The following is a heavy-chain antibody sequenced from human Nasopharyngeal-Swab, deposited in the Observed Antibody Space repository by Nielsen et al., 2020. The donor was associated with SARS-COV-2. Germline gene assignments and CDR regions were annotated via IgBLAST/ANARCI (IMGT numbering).Heavy chain of an antibody. CDR2: IYYSGST. CDR1: GGSISSGGYY. Sequence: LRLSCPVSGGSISSGGYYWSWIRQHPGKGLEWIGYIYYSGSTYYNPSLKSRVTISVDTSKNQFSLKLSSVTAADTAVYYCARARVDTAMVPAFDIWGQGTMVTVSS. V-gene: IGHV4-31*03. D-gene: IGHD5-18*01. CDR3: ARARVDTAMVPAFDI. J-gene: IGHJ3*02.